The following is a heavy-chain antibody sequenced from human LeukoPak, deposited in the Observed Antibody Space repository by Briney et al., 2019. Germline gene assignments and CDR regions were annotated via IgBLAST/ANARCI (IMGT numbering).Heavy chain of an antibody. CDR1: GGSFSGYY. Sequence: PSETLSLTCAVYGGSFSGYYWSWIRQPPGKGLEWIGEINHSGSTNYNPSLKSRVTISVDTSKNQFSLKLSSVTAADTAVHYCASLPRRHYGSGSYPHHDYWGQGTLVTVSS. CDR3: ASLPRRHYGSGSYPHHDY. J-gene: IGHJ4*02. CDR2: INHSGST. D-gene: IGHD3-10*01. V-gene: IGHV4-34*01.